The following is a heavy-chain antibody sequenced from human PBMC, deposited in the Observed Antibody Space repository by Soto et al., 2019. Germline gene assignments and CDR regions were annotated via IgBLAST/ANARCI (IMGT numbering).Heavy chain of an antibody. J-gene: IGHJ6*03. Sequence: ASVKVSCKASGYTFTSYAMHWVRQAPGQRLDWMGWINAGNGNTKYSQKFQGRVTITRDTSASTAYMELSSLRSEDTAVYYCARAKIRAARPAYYYYYMDVWGKGTTVTVSS. CDR3: ARAKIRAARPAYYYYYMDV. CDR1: GYTFTSYA. V-gene: IGHV1-3*01. CDR2: INAGNGNT. D-gene: IGHD6-6*01.